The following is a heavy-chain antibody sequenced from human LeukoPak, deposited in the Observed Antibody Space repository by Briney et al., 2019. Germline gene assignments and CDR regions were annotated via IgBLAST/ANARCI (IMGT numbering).Heavy chain of an antibody. Sequence: GGSLRLSCAASGFTFRSYAMSWVRQAPGKGLEWVSGLRASGGSTFYADSVKGRFTISRDNSKDTPYVQMNSLRAEDTAVYYCAKDREGGYCSGGSCSFDFWGQGTLVTVSS. J-gene: IGHJ4*02. CDR2: LRASGGST. CDR1: GFTFRSYA. V-gene: IGHV3-23*01. CDR3: AKDREGGYCSGGSCSFDF. D-gene: IGHD2-15*01.